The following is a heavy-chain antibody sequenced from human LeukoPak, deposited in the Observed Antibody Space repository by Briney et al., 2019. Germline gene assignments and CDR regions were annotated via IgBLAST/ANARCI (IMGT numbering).Heavy chain of an antibody. J-gene: IGHJ4*02. Sequence: GASVKVSCKTSGYTFTSYSVNWVRQAPGQGFEYLGWINTNSRNPTYVQGLKGHFVFSLDTSASTAYLQISSLKAEDTAIYYCARGITGDHYFDFWGQGTLVTVSS. CDR1: GYTFTSYS. D-gene: IGHD1-14*01. CDR2: INTNSRNP. V-gene: IGHV7-4-1*02. CDR3: ARGITGDHYFDF.